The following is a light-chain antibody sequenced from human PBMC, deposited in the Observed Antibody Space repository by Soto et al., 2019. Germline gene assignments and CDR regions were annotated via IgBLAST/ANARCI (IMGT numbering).Light chain of an antibody. CDR2: GAS. CDR3: QQYNEWPLT. CDR1: QSVFSN. Sequence: EIVMTQSPATLSVSPGERATLSCRASQSVFSNLAWYQQKPGQAPRLLIYGASTRATGMPARFSGSGSGTEFTLTISSLQSEDFAVYYCQQYNEWPLTFGGGTKVEIK. J-gene: IGKJ4*01. V-gene: IGKV3-15*01.